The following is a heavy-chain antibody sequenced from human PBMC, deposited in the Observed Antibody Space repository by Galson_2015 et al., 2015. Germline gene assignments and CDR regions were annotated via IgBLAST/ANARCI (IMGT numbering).Heavy chain of an antibody. V-gene: IGHV3-23*01. D-gene: IGHD3-22*01. CDR3: ASVVVIKYYFDY. CDR2: ISGSGGST. CDR1: GFTFSSYA. J-gene: IGHJ4*02. Sequence: SLRLSCAASGFTFSSYAMSWVRQAPGKGLEWVSAISGSGGSTYYADSVKGRFTISRDNSKNTLYLQMNSLRAEDTAVYYCASVVVIKYYFDYWGQGTLVTVSS.